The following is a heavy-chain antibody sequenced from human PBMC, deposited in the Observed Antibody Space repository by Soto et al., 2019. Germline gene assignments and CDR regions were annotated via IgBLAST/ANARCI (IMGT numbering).Heavy chain of an antibody. CDR3: ATGGGIQLWSPYFDY. CDR1: GGSISSGGYS. V-gene: IGHV4-30-2*01. Sequence: PSETLSLTCAVSGGSISSGGYSWSWIRQPPGKGLEWIGYIYHSGSTYYNPSLKSRVTISVDRSKNQFSLKLSSVTAADTAVYYCATGGGIQLWSPYFDYWGQGTLVTVS. CDR2: IYHSGST. J-gene: IGHJ4*02. D-gene: IGHD5-18*01.